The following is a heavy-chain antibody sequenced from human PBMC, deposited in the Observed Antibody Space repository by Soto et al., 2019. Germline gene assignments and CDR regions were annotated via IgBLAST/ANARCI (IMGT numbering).Heavy chain of an antibody. Sequence: QVQLQESGPGLVKPSETLSLTCTVSGGSISSYYWSWIRQPPGKGLEWIGYIYYSGSTNYNPSLKSRAPIPADTSKTQSSLKLSSVTAAATAVYYCARQVDYDSSGYYYVGYFDLWGRGTLVTVSS. CDR3: ARQVDYDSSGYYYVGYFDL. J-gene: IGHJ2*01. V-gene: IGHV4-59*08. CDR1: GGSISSYY. D-gene: IGHD3-22*01. CDR2: IYYSGST.